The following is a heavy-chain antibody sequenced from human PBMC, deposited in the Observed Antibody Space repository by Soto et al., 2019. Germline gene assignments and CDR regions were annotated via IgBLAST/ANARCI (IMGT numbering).Heavy chain of an antibody. D-gene: IGHD5-12*01. J-gene: IGHJ6*02. CDR1: GFTFSDYY. V-gene: IGHV3-11*01. CDR3: ARDVEMATIHDYYYYGMDV. Sequence: GGSLRLSCAASGFTFSDYYMSWIRQAPGKGLEWVSYISSSGSTIYYADSVKGRFTISRDNAKNSLYLQMNSLRAEDTAVYYCARDVEMATIHDYYYYGMDVWGQGTTVTVSS. CDR2: ISSSGSTI.